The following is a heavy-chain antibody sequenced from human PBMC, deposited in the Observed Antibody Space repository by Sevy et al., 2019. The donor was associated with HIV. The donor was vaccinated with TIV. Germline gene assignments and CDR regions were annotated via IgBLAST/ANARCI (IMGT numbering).Heavy chain of an antibody. D-gene: IGHD6-6*01. J-gene: IGHJ4*02. V-gene: IGHV1-24*01. CDR2: FDPEDGET. CDR3: ATDTRSSSYYFDY. CDR1: GYTLTELS. Sequence: ASVKVSCKVSGYTLTELSMHWVRQAPGKGLEWMGGFDPEDGETIYAQKFQSRVTMTEDTSTDTAYMELSSLRSEDTAVYYCATDTRSSSYYFDYWGQGTLVTVSS.